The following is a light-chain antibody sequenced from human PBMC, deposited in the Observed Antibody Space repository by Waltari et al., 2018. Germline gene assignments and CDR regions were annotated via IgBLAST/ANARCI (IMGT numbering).Light chain of an antibody. V-gene: IGLV2-14*03. CDR3: SSFSSGSTPVV. Sequence: QSALTQPAFVSGSPGTSIPITCTAARMSVGRSHFLSWNQQHPCKAPKLIIFNVSNRPSGVSNRFSGSKSGNTASLTISGLQAEDEADFYCSSFSSGSTPVVFGGGTMLTVL. J-gene: IGLJ2*01. CDR1: RMSVGRSHF. CDR2: NVS.